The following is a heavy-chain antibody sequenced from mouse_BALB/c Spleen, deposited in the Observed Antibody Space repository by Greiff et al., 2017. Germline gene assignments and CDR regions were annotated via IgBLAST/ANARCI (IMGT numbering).Heavy chain of an antibody. Sequence: EVKLMESGPGLVKPSQSLSLTCTVTGYSITSDYAWNWIRQFPGNKLEWMGYISYSGSTSYNPSLKSRISITRDTSKNQFFLQLNSVTTEDTATYYCAREGNWDVYAMDYWGQGTSVTVSS. J-gene: IGHJ4*01. D-gene: IGHD4-1*01. CDR1: GYSITSDYA. CDR2: ISYSGST. V-gene: IGHV3-2*02. CDR3: AREGNWDVYAMDY.